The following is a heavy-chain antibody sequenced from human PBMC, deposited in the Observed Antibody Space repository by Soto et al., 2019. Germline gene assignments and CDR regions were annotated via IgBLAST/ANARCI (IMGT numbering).Heavy chain of an antibody. CDR3: AYQNRTSYYDSSGYYVGWFDP. J-gene: IGHJ5*02. V-gene: IGHV4-31*03. D-gene: IGHD3-22*01. CDR1: GGSISSGGYY. CDR2: IYYSGST. Sequence: QVQLQESGPGLVKPSQTLSLTCTVSGGSISSGGYYWSWIRQHPGKGLEWIGYIYYSGSTYYNPSLKSRVTISVDTSKNQFSLKLSSVTAADTAVYYCAYQNRTSYYDSSGYYVGWFDPWGQGTLVTVSS.